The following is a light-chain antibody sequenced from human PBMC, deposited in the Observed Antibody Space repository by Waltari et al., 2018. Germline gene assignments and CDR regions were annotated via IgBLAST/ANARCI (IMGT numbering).Light chain of an antibody. Sequence: EVVMTQSPATLSLSPGDRATLSCRASQSVSNSLSWYQKKPGQAPRPLIYNAITGPTGMPARFRGSGAETDFTLTIGSLGPEDAAVYGGLQRTNWPPTFGGGTTVEIK. CDR1: QSVSNS. J-gene: IGKJ4*01. CDR2: NAI. V-gene: IGKV3-11*01. CDR3: LQRTNWPPT.